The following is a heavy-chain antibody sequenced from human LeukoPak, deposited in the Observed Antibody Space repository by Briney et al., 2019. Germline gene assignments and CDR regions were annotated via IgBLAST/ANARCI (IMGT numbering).Heavy chain of an antibody. CDR3: AGPLNYGGNAFDI. D-gene: IGHD4-23*01. CDR1: GGSISSSSYY. CDR2: IYYSGST. V-gene: IGHV4-39*07. J-gene: IGHJ3*02. Sequence: PSETLSLTCTVSGGSISSSSYYWGWIRQPPGKGLEWIGSIYYSGSTYYNPSLKSRVTISVDTSKNQFSLKLSSVTAADTAVYYCAGPLNYGGNAFDIWGQGTMVTVSS.